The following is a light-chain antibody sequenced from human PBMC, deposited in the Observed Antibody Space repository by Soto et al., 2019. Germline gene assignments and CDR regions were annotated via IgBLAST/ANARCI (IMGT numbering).Light chain of an antibody. V-gene: IGKV1-39*01. J-gene: IGKJ5*01. CDR2: ASS. CDR1: QNIKNY. CDR3: QQSYSTPIT. Sequence: DIQMTQSPSSLSASVGDRVTITCRASQNIKNYLNWYQQKPGKAPKLLIYASSSLQSGVPSRFSGSGSGADFILTISSLQSEDFATYYCQQSYSTPITLGQGTRLEIK.